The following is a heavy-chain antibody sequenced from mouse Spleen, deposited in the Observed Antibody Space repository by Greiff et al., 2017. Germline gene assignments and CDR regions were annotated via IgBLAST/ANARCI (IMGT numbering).Heavy chain of an antibody. CDR1: GFTFSSFG. D-gene: IGHD1-1*01. V-gene: IGHV5-17*02. CDR3: ARSRYYGSEGFAY. J-gene: IGHJ3*01. Sequence: EVQLVESGGDLVKPGGSLKLSCAASGFTFSSFGMHWVRQAPEKGLEWVAYISSGSSTIYYADTVKGRFTISRDNPKNTLFLQMTSLRSEDTAMYYCARSRYYGSEGFAYWGQGTLVTVSA. CDR2: ISSGSSTI.